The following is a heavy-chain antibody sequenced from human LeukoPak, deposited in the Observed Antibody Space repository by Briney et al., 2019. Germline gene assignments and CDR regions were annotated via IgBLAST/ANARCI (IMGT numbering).Heavy chain of an antibody. J-gene: IGHJ6*03. CDR1: DDPINSGVYY. V-gene: IGHV4-61*09. D-gene: IGHD1-26*01. CDR2: IYTSGTTT. CDR3: ARAKKRSGRSRNFYLDV. Sequence: SETLFLTCTVSDDPINSGVYYWNWIRQPAGKGLEWIGHIYTSGTTTNSNPSLKSRVAISLDTSKNHFSLKLSSVTAADTAVYYCARAKKRSGRSRNFYLDVWGKGTTVTVSS.